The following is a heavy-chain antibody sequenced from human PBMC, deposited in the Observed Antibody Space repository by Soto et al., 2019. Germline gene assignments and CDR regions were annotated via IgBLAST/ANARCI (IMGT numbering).Heavy chain of an antibody. V-gene: IGHV1-18*01. D-gene: IGHD5-12*01. J-gene: IGHJ4*02. CDR3: ARSGDSGLNYLDY. CDR2: ISAFTGNT. Sequence: QVHLVQSGPEVKKPGASVKVSCKASGYSFISYDITWVRQAPGQGLEWMGWISAFTGNTYYAQKFQDRVTMTTDTSTNTAYMELRTLRSDDTAMYYCARSGDSGLNYLDYWGQGTLVTVSS. CDR1: GYSFISYD.